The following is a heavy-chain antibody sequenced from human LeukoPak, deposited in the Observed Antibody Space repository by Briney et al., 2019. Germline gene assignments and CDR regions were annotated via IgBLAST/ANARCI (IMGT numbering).Heavy chain of an antibody. CDR2: ISSGSYI. J-gene: IGHJ2*01. CDR3: ARLLFIAVGNWYFDL. D-gene: IGHD6-19*01. CDR1: GFTFSTFG. Sequence: GGSLRLSCAASGFTFSTFGMIWVRQAPGKGLEWVSSISSGSYIYYADAVKARFTISRDNARNSLYLQMNSLRADDTAVYYCARLLFIAVGNWYFDLGGRATLVTVPS. V-gene: IGHV3-21*01.